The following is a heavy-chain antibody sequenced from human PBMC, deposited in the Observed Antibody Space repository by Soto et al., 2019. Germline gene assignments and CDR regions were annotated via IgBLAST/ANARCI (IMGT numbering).Heavy chain of an antibody. J-gene: IGHJ6*02. Sequence: SAEPSWEACGGGIESYSIWWVRQYPVQVLELMGGIIPIFGTANYAQKFQGRVTITADESTSTAYMELSSLRSEDTAVYYCASRIEAARKYYYYGMDVWGQGNTVTVS. CDR2: IIPIFGTA. CDR3: ASRIEAARKYYYYGMDV. V-gene: IGHV1-69*13. D-gene: IGHD6-6*01. CDR1: GGGIESYS.